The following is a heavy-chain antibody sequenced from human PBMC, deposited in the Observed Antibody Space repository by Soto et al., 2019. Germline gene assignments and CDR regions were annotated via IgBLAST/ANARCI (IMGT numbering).Heavy chain of an antibody. CDR1: GFTFSSYA. Sequence: GGSLRLSCAASGFTFSSYAMSWVRQAPGKGLEWVSAISGSGGSTYYADSVKGRFTISRDNSKNTLYLQMNSLRAEDTAVYYCAKSPLYCSGGSCPNDYWGQGTLVTVSS. CDR3: AKSPLYCSGGSCPNDY. CDR2: ISGSGGST. D-gene: IGHD2-15*01. J-gene: IGHJ4*02. V-gene: IGHV3-23*01.